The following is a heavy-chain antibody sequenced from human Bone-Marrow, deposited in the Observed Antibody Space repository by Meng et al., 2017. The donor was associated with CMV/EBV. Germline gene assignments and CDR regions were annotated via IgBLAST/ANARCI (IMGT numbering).Heavy chain of an antibody. J-gene: IGHJ4*02. Sequence: GESLKISCAASGFTFSSYGIHWVRQAPGKGLEWVAGISNDGSNKNYADSVKGRFTISMDNAKNTLYLQMNSLRAEDTAVYYCAGGVSGQCRDYWGQGTLVTVSS. V-gene: IGHV3-33*08. D-gene: IGHD5/OR15-5a*01. CDR3: AGGVSGQCRDY. CDR2: ISNDGSNK. CDR1: GFTFSSYG.